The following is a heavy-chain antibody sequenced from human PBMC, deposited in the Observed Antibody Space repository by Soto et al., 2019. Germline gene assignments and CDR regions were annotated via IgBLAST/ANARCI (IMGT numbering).Heavy chain of an antibody. CDR1: GFTFSSYA. CDR3: AKDTEMVPGPFDY. D-gene: IGHD5-18*01. V-gene: IGHV3-23*01. Sequence: EVQLLESGGGLVQPGGSLRLSCAASGFTFSSYAMSWVRQAPGKGLEWLSDISGRGGSTYYADSVKGRFTISRDNSKNTLYLQMNSLRAEDTAVYYCAKDTEMVPGPFDYWGQGTLVTVSS. J-gene: IGHJ4*02. CDR2: ISGRGGST.